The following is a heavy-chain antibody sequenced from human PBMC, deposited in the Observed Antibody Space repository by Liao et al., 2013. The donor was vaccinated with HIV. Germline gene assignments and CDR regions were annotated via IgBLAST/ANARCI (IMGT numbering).Heavy chain of an antibody. V-gene: IGHV4-39*07. CDR1: GGSISGYY. Sequence: QVQLQESGPGLVKPSETLSLTCTVSGGSISGYYWGWIRQPPGKGLEWIGSIYYSGSTYYNPSLKSRVTMSVDTSKNQFSLKLSSVTAADTAVYYCARGRLELRFHWFDPWGQGTLVTVSS. D-gene: IGHD1-7*01. CDR3: ARGRLELRFHWFDP. J-gene: IGHJ5*02. CDR2: IYYSGST.